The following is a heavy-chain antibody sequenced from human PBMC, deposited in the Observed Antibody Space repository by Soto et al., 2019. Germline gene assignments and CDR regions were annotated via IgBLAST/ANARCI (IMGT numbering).Heavy chain of an antibody. J-gene: IGHJ6*02. V-gene: IGHV1-3*01. CDR3: ARDLSGYDFWSGYPAPGGMVV. CDR1: GYTFTSSA. CDR2: INAGNGNT. Sequence: ASVKVYCKASGYTFTSSAMHWVRQAPGQRLEWMGWINAGNGNTKYSQKFQGRVTITRDTSASTAYMELSSLRSEDTAVYYCARDLSGYDFWSGYPAPGGMVVWGQGTTVTVSS. D-gene: IGHD3-3*01.